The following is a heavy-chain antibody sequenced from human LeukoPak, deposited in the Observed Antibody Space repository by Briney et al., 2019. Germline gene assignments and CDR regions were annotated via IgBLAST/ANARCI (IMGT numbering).Heavy chain of an antibody. CDR1: AYTFTIYG. Sequence: GASVKVSFKASAYTFTIYGISCVRQAPGQGLEWMGWISGFNGNAIYAQKFQGRVTMTTDTSTSTAYMELRSLRSDDTAVYYCARDLALGFGSEDDAFDFWVQGTMVTVSS. J-gene: IGHJ3*01. CDR2: ISGFNGNA. CDR3: ARDLALGFGSEDDAFDF. V-gene: IGHV1-18*01. D-gene: IGHD3-10*01.